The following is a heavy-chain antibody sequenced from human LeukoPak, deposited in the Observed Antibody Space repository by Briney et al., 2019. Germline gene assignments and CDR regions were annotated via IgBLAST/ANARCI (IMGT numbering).Heavy chain of an antibody. V-gene: IGHV3-30-3*01. CDR3: AREPYGEYYFDY. J-gene: IGHJ4*02. D-gene: IGHD4-17*01. CDR2: ISYDGSNK. CDR1: GFTFSSYA. Sequence: GGSLRLSCAASGFTFSSYAMHWVRQAPGKGLEWVAVISYDGSNKYYADSVKGRFTTSRDNSKNTLYLQMNSLRAEDTAVYYCAREPYGEYYFDYWGQGTLVTVSS.